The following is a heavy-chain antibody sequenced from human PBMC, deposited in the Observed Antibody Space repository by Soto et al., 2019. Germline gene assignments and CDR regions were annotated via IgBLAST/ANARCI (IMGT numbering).Heavy chain of an antibody. CDR3: ARLGDSSGYYYGPLGY. CDR1: GYRFTSYW. Sequence: GESLKISCKGSGYRFTSYWISWVRQMPGKGLGWMGRIDPSDSYTNYSPSFQGHVTISADKSISTAYLQWSSLKASDTAMYYCARLGDSSGYYYGPLGYWGQGTLVTVSS. D-gene: IGHD3-22*01. J-gene: IGHJ4*02. CDR2: IDPSDSYT. V-gene: IGHV5-10-1*01.